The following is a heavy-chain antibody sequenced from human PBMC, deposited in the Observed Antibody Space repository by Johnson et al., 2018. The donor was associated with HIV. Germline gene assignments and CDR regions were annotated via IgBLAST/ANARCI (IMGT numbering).Heavy chain of an antibody. J-gene: IGHJ3*02. CDR1: GFTFSNAW. Sequence: VQLVASGGGVVQPGGSLRLSCAASGFTFSNAWMSWVRQAPGKGLEWVGRIKSTTSGGAVDYAAPVTGTCTSSRDDSKNTLYLQMNSLKTEATAMYFCTTTAVIKAAGGTRPLDIWGQGTMVTVSS. V-gene: IGHV3-15*01. D-gene: IGHD6-13*01. CDR3: TTTAVIKAAGGTRPLDI. CDR2: IKSTTSGGAV.